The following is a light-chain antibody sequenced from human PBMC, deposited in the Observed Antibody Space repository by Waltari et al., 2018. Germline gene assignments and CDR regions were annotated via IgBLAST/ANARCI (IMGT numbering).Light chain of an antibody. Sequence: QSALTQPASVSGSPGQSITISCTGTSSDVGGYNYVSWYQQHPGKAPKLMIYEVINRPSGVSNRFSGSKSGNMASLTISGLQAEDEADYYCSSYTSSSVYVFGTWTKVTVL. V-gene: IGLV2-14*01. CDR3: SSYTSSSVYV. J-gene: IGLJ1*01. CDR2: EVI. CDR1: SSDVGGYNY.